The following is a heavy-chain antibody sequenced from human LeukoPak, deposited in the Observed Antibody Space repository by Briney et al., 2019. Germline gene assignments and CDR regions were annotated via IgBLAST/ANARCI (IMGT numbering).Heavy chain of an antibody. CDR1: GDSISIYY. V-gene: IGHV4-4*07. J-gene: IGHJ5*02. D-gene: IGHD4-17*01. CDR3: ARGPLTMTRGFDP. Sequence: SETLSLTCTVSGDSISIYYWSWIRQPAGKGLEWIGRIYTSGSTNYNPSLKTRVTMSVDTSKNQFSLKLSSVTAADTAVYYCARGPLTMTRGFDPWGQGTLVTVSS. CDR2: IYTSGST.